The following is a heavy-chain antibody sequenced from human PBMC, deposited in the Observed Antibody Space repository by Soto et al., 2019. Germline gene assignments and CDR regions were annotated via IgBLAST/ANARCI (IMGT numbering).Heavy chain of an antibody. D-gene: IGHD3-3*01. CDR3: ARDGDFCSGLDAFDI. J-gene: IGHJ3*02. CDR2: ISAYNGNT. V-gene: IGHV1-18*01. CDR1: GYTFASYG. Sequence: ASVKVSCKASGYTFASYGISWGRQAPGQGLEWMGWISAYNGNTNYAQKLQGRVTMTTDTSTSTAYMELRSLRSDDTAVYYCARDGDFCSGLDAFDIWGQGTMVTVSS.